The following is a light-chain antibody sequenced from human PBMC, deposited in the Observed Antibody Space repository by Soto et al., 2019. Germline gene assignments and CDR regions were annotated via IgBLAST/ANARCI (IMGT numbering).Light chain of an antibody. J-gene: IGLJ1*01. Sequence: SALTQPASVSGSPGQSITISCTGTSSDVGGYNYVSWYQQHPGKAPKLMIYDVSNRPSGVSTRFSGSKSGNTASLTISGLQAEDEADYFCSSYTSSSTPYVFGTGTKLTVL. V-gene: IGLV2-14*01. CDR1: SSDVGGYNY. CDR3: SSYTSSSTPYV. CDR2: DVS.